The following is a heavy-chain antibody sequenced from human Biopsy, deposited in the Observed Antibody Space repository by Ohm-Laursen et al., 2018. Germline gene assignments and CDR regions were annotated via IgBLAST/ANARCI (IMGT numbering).Heavy chain of an antibody. J-gene: IGHJ3*01. CDR1: DDSIRNFY. CDR2: ASYSGYP. CDR3: ARLGNFWNAEDGLDL. V-gene: IGHV4-59*08. Sequence: SETLSLTCTVSDDSIRNFYWTWIRQPPGQGLEWIGHASYSGYPNYNPSLKSRVTISVDTSKNHFSLILRSVTAADTAVYSCARLGNFWNAEDGLDLWGLGTMVTVSS. D-gene: IGHD3-3*01.